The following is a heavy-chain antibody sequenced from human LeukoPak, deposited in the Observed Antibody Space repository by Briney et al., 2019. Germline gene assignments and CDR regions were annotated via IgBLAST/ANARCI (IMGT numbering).Heavy chain of an antibody. D-gene: IGHD5-12*01. J-gene: IGHJ4*02. Sequence: GGSLRLSCAASGFTFDDYAMHWVRQAPGKGLEWVSLISWDGGGTYYADTVKGRFTISRDNSKNTLYLQMNSLRAEDTAVYYCARGGVATFSYWGQGTLVTVSS. V-gene: IGHV3-43D*03. CDR1: GFTFDDYA. CDR3: ARGGVATFSY. CDR2: ISWDGGGT.